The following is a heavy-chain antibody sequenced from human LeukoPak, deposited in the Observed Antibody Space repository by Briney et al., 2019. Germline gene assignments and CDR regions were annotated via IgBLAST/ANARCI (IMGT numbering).Heavy chain of an antibody. CDR1: GGSISNSY. Sequence: SETLSLTCNVSGGSISNSYWSWIRQPPGKGLEWIGYIYYSGTTNCNPSLKSRVTISVDTSKNQFSLKVNSVTAADTAVYYCARTTPTYYDILTGYYGKFDPWGQGTPVTVS. CDR3: ARTTPTYYDILTGYYGKFDP. V-gene: IGHV4-59*01. J-gene: IGHJ5*02. CDR2: IYYSGTT. D-gene: IGHD3-9*01.